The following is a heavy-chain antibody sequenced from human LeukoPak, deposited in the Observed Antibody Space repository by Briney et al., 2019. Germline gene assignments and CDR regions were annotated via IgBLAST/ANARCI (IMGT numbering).Heavy chain of an antibody. J-gene: IGHJ4*02. CDR1: GGSFSGYY. D-gene: IGHD5-12*01. Sequence: PSETLSLTCAVYGGSFSGYYWSWIRQPPGKGLEWIGEINHSGSTNYNPSLKSRVTISVDTSKNQFSLKLSSVTAADTAVYYCARGVSQWLRSLDYWGQGTLVTVSS. CDR3: ARGVSQWLRSLDY. CDR2: INHSGST. V-gene: IGHV4-34*01.